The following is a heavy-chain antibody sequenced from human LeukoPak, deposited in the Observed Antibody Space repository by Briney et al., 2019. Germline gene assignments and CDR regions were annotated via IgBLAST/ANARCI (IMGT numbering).Heavy chain of an antibody. CDR3: ARARLADGYNRAFDI. D-gene: IGHD5-24*01. J-gene: IGHJ3*02. CDR2: INPNSGGT. Sequence: GASVKVSCKASGYTFTGYYMHWVRQAPGQGLEWMGWINPNSGGTNYAQKFQGRVTMTRDTSISTAYMELSRLRSDDTAVYYCARARLADGYNRAFDIWGQGTMVTVSS. V-gene: IGHV1-2*02. CDR1: GYTFTGYY.